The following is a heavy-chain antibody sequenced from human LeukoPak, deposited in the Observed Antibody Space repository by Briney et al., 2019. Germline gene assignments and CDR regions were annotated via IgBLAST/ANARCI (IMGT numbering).Heavy chain of an antibody. CDR3: AKLGCSSTSCYFDAFDI. CDR2: ISWDGGST. V-gene: IGHV3-43D*03. J-gene: IGHJ3*02. D-gene: IGHD2-2*01. CDR1: GFTFDDYA. Sequence: PGGSLRLSCAASGFTFDDYAMHWDRQAPGRGLEWVSLISWDGGSTYYADSVKGRFTISRDNSKNSLYLQMNSLRAEDTALYYCAKLGCSSTSCYFDAFDIWGQGTMVTVSS.